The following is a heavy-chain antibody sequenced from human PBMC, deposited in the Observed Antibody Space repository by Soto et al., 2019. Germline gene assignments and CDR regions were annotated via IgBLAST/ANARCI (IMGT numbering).Heavy chain of an antibody. J-gene: IGHJ4*02. CDR1: GFTFSSYG. Sequence: HPGGSLRLSCAASGFTFSSYGMSWVRQAPGKGLEWVSSISGSGGSTYYADSVKGRFTISRDNSKNTLYLQMNSLRAEDTAVYYCAKASAAGGTYFPLSFWGQGTLVTVSS. CDR3: AKASAAGGTYFPLSF. CDR2: ISGSGGST. D-gene: IGHD1-26*01. V-gene: IGHV3-23*01.